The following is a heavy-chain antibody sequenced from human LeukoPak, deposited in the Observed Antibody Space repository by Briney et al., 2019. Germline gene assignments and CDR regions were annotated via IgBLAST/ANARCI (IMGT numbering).Heavy chain of an antibody. CDR2: IYYSGST. CDR3: ARFSIVVVPAATNWFDP. Sequence: NPSQTLSLNCTVSGDSISSGGYYWSWIRQHPGKGLEWIGYIYYSGSTYYNPSLKSRVTISVDTSKNQFSLKLSSVTAADTAVYYCARFSIVVVPAATNWFDPWGQGTLVTVSS. V-gene: IGHV4-31*03. J-gene: IGHJ5*02. CDR1: GDSISSGGYY. D-gene: IGHD2-2*01.